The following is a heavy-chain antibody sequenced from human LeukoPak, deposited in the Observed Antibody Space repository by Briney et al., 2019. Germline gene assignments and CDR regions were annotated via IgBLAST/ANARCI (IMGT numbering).Heavy chain of an antibody. V-gene: IGHV3-23*01. Sequence: GGSLRLSCAASGFTFSSYAMSWVRQAPAKGLEWVSAISGSGGSTYYADSVKGRFTISRDNSKNTLYLQMNSLRAEDTAVYYCAKDLDCSSTSCYPDYWGQGTLVTVSS. CDR2: ISGSGGST. CDR3: AKDLDCSSTSCYPDY. CDR1: GFTFSSYA. D-gene: IGHD2-2*01. J-gene: IGHJ4*02.